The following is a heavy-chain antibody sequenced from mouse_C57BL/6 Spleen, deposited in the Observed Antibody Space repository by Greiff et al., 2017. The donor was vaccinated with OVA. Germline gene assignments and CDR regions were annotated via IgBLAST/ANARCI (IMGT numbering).Heavy chain of an antibody. D-gene: IGHD1-1*01. CDR3: ARSHYYGSSSYYFDY. CDR1: GYAFSSSW. CDR2: IYPGDGDT. Sequence: QVQLQQSGPELVKPGASVKISCKASGYAFSSSWMNWVKQRPGTGLEWIGRIYPGDGDTNYNGKFKGKATLTADKSSSTAYMQLSSLTSEDSAVYFCARSHYYGSSSYYFDYWGKGTTLTVSS. J-gene: IGHJ2*01. V-gene: IGHV1-82*01.